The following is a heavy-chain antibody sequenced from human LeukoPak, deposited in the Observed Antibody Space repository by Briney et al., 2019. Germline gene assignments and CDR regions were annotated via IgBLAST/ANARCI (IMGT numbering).Heavy chain of an antibody. CDR3: AISLTEFDY. CDR2: IYNNETA. CDR1: GGSIRGFF. Sequence: SETLSLTCTVSGGSIRGFFWSWIRQPPGKGLEWIGYIYNNETAKYNPSLRSRVTISSDTSKNHLSLKLSSVTAADTAVYYCAISLTEFDYWRQGTLVTVSS. J-gene: IGHJ4*02. V-gene: IGHV4-59*08.